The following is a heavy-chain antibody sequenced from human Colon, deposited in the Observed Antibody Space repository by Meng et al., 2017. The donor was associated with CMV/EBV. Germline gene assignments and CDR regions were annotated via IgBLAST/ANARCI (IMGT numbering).Heavy chain of an antibody. CDR2: IDNDGSGT. D-gene: IGHD2-15*01. CDR3: VRGAATENYYYYAMDV. J-gene: IGHJ6*02. CDR1: GFTFGSHW. V-gene: IGHV3-74*01. Sequence: GESLKISCAASGFTFGSHWMHLVRQAPGKGLVWVSHIDNDGSGTSYADSVKGRFTISRDNAKNTLHLHMNSLRVEDTAVYYCVRGAATENYYYYAMDVWGQGTTVTVSS.